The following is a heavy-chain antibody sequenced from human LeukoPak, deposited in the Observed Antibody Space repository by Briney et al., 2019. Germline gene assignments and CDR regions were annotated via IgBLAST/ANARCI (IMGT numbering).Heavy chain of an antibody. V-gene: IGHV3-21*04. CDR2: ISSNNDCI. CDR1: GFTFSSYS. J-gene: IGHJ4*02. Sequence: GGSLRLSCAASGFTFSSYSMNWVRQAPGKGLEWVSSISSNNDCIYYADSVKGRFTISRDNAKNSLFLQMNSLRAEDTAVYYCARHLYGSGSYDYWGQGTLVTVSS. CDR3: ARHLYGSGSYDY. D-gene: IGHD3-10*01.